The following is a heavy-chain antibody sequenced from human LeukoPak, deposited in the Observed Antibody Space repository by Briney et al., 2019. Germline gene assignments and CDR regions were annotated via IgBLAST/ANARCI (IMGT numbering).Heavy chain of an antibody. CDR3: AGQIDRTYYYDTSGYYYAY. Sequence: PSETLSLTCTVSGGSISSYYWNWIRQPPGEGLEWIGYISFSGSTNYNPSLRSRVTISVDMSKNQFSLKLSSVTAADTAVYYCAGQIDRTYYYDTSGYYYAYWGQGTLVTVSS. V-gene: IGHV4-59*08. J-gene: IGHJ4*02. CDR2: ISFSGST. CDR1: GGSISSYY. D-gene: IGHD3-22*01.